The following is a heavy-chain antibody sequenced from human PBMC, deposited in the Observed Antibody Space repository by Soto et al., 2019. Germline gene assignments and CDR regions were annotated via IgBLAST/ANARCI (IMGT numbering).Heavy chain of an antibody. CDR2: IYYSGST. CDR3: ARHTPAISISDH. Sequence: SGTLSLTCSLSGGSISSSSYDWGWLRQPPGKGLGWIGSIYYSGSTSYNPSLKSGVTISVDTSKNQFSLKLSSVTAADTAVYYCARHTPAISISDHWGQGTLVTVSS. D-gene: IGHD2-15*01. V-gene: IGHV4-39*01. J-gene: IGHJ4*02. CDR1: GGSISSSSYD.